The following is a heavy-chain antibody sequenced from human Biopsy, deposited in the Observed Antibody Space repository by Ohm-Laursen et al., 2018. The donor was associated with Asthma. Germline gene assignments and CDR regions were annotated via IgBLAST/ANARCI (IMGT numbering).Heavy chain of an antibody. J-gene: IGHJ5*02. Sequence: SQTLSLTCPVSGGSINIGDYYWSLIRQHPVKGLEWIGHVYYSGSTYYNPSLKSRVSISLDTSKNQFSLSLTSVTAADTAVYYCARTTYGHDGFDPWGQGTLVTVSS. V-gene: IGHV4-31*03. D-gene: IGHD4-17*01. CDR3: ARTTYGHDGFDP. CDR2: VYYSGST. CDR1: GGSINIGDYY.